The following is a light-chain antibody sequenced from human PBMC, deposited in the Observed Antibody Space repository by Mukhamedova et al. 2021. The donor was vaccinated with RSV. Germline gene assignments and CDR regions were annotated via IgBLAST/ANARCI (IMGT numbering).Light chain of an antibody. Sequence: WYQRRVHGKAPRVLISSASNLQSGVPSRFSGSGSGTDFTLTIRNLQPDDFGIYYCQQSYVTSLTFGGGTKV. J-gene: IGKJ4*01. CDR3: QQSYVTSLT. CDR2: SAS. V-gene: IGKV1-39*01.